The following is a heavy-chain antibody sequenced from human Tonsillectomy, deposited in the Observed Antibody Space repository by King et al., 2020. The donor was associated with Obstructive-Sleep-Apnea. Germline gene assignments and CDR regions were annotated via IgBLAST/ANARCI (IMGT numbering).Heavy chain of an antibody. CDR1: GFTFDDYT. Sequence: VQLVESGGVVVQPGGSLRLSCAASGFTFDDYTMYLVRQAPGKGMEWCSLFIWGGGSKYYADSVKGRFTISRDNSKNSLSLQMNSLRTEDTALFYCTRDIGTGTSYYFDSGGQGTLVTVSS. J-gene: IGHJ4*02. V-gene: IGHV3-43*01. D-gene: IGHD1-7*01. CDR2: FIWGGGSK. CDR3: TRDIGTGTSYYFDS.